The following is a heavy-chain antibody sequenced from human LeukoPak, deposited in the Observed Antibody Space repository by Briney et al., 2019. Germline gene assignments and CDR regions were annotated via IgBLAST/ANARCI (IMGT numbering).Heavy chain of an antibody. CDR3: AKDRNGWYDGYFDY. V-gene: IGHV3-9*01. CDR1: GFTFDDYA. J-gene: IGHJ4*02. CDR2: ISWNSGRI. D-gene: IGHD6-19*01. Sequence: PGGSLRLFCAASGFTFDDYAMHWVRQAPGKGLEWVSGISWNSGRIGYADSVKGRFTISRDNAKNSLYLQMNSLRAEDTALYYCAKDRNGWYDGYFDYWGQGTLVTVSS.